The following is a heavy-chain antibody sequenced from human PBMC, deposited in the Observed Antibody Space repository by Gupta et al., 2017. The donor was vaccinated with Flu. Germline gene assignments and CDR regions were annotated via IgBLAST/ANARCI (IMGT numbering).Heavy chain of an antibody. CDR2: ISWNSGSI. CDR3: AKHALQRVATISYFDY. V-gene: IGHV3-9*01. Sequence: ELQLVESGGVLEQLGRSLRLSCAASGFTFADYALHWSRQAPGKGLEWVSGISWNSGSIGYADSVKGRFTISRDNAKNSLYLQMNSLRAEDTALYYCAKHALQRVATISYFDYWGQGTLVTVSS. J-gene: IGHJ4*02. CDR1: GFTFADYA. D-gene: IGHD5-12*01.